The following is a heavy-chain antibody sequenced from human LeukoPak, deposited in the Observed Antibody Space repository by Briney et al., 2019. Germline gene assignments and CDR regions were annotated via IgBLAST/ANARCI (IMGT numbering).Heavy chain of an antibody. V-gene: IGHV1-2*02. CDR2: INPDSGGT. Sequence: GASVKVSCKASVYTFTGYYMHWVRQSPGQGLEWMGWINPDSGGTNFAQKFQGRVTMTRDTSISTAYMELSRLRSDDTAVYYCARGMTTVTTGGYWGQGTLVTVSS. J-gene: IGHJ4*02. D-gene: IGHD4-17*01. CDR3: ARGMTTVTTGGY. CDR1: VYTFTGYY.